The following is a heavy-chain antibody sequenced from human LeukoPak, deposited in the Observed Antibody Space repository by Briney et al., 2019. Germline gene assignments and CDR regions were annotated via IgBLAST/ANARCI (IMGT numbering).Heavy chain of an antibody. D-gene: IGHD5-18*01. Sequence: QPGGSLRLSCAASGFTFSSYGMHWVRQAPGKGLEWVSYISSSSSTIYYADSVKGRFTISRDNAKNSLYLQMNSLRAEDTAVYYCARDDEYSYGPYYYYYYMDVWGKGTTVTVSS. V-gene: IGHV3-48*01. CDR1: GFTFSSYG. CDR3: ARDDEYSYGPYYYYYYMDV. J-gene: IGHJ6*03. CDR2: ISSSSSTI.